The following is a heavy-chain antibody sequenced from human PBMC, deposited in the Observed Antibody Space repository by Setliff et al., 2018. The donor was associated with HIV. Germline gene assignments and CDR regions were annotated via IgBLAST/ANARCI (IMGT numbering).Heavy chain of an antibody. J-gene: IGHJ3*02. CDR3: ARVSQDLLGAFDI. V-gene: IGHV4-61*10. Sequence: SETLSLTCSVFGGSFISGSYYWSWIRQPAGKGLEWIGHIYTTGSTNFNPSLKSRVTMSVDTSKNQLSLKLNSVTGADTAMYYCARVSQDLLGAFDIWGQGTMVTVSS. CDR2: IYTTGST. CDR1: GGSFISGSYY. D-gene: IGHD7-27*01.